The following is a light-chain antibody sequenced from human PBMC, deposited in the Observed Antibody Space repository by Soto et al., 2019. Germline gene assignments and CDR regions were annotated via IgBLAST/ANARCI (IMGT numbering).Light chain of an antibody. J-gene: IGLJ1*01. CDR3: SSYTSTNTLEV. Sequence: ALTQPASVSGSPGQSVTISCTGTSSDVGTYEYVSWYQQHPGKAPKLMIYGVTNRPSGVSNRFSGSKSGYTASLTISGLQAEDEADYYCSSYTSTNTLEVFGTGTKVTVL. V-gene: IGLV2-14*01. CDR2: GVT. CDR1: SSDVGTYEY.